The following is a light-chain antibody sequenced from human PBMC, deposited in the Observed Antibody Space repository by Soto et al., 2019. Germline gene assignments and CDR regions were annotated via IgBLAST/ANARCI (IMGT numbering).Light chain of an antibody. V-gene: IGLV2-14*01. Sequence: QSVLTQPASVSGSPGQSITISCTGASTDVGGYKFLSWYQQHPGKAPKLMIYDLSNRPSGVSNRFSGSKSGNTASLTISGLQPEDEAYYYCSSYTSTSTVWVFGGGTQLTVL. CDR3: SSYTSTSTVWV. CDR2: DLS. J-gene: IGLJ3*02. CDR1: STDVGGYKF.